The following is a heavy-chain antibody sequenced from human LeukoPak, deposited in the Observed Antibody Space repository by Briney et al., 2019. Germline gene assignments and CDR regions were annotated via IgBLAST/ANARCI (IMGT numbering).Heavy chain of an antibody. CDR3: ARDLGADR. CDR1: GFTFSSYW. J-gene: IGHJ5*02. CDR2: IKQDGSEK. D-gene: IGHD3-16*01. Sequence: PGGALRLSCAASGFTFSSYWMTWVRQAPGKGLEWVANIKQDGSEKYYVDSVTARFTIPRDNAKNSLYLQMNSLRAEDTAVYYCARDLGADRWGQGTLVTVSS. V-gene: IGHV3-7*01.